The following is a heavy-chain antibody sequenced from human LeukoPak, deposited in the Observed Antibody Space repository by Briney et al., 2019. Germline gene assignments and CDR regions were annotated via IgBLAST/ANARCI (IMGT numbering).Heavy chain of an antibody. Sequence: SETLSLTCTVSGGSISSGGYYWSWIRQPPGKGLEWIGYIYHSGSTYYNPSLKSRVTISVDRSKNQFSLKLSSVTAADTAVYYCARGSITIFEWFDPWGQGTLVTVSS. CDR3: ARGSITIFEWFDP. D-gene: IGHD3-3*01. J-gene: IGHJ5*02. V-gene: IGHV4-30-2*01. CDR1: GGSISSGGYY. CDR2: IYHSGST.